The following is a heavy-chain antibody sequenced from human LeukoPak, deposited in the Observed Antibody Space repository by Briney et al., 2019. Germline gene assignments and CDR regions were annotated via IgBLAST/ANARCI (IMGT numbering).Heavy chain of an antibody. Sequence: ASVKVSCKASGYTFTSYGISWVRQAPGQGLERMGWISAYNGNTNYAQKFQGRVTITADKSTSTAYMELSSLRSEDTAVYYCAREDVRDYYDSSGYDPFDYWGQGTLVTVSS. CDR3: AREDVRDYYDSSGYDPFDY. D-gene: IGHD3-22*01. CDR1: GYTFTSYG. CDR2: ISAYNGNT. V-gene: IGHV1-18*01. J-gene: IGHJ4*02.